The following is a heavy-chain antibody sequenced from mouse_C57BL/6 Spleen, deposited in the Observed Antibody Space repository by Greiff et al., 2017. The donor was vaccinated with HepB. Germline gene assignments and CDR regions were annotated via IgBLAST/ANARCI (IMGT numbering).Heavy chain of an antibody. V-gene: IGHV1-18*01. CDR3: ARKLRLLDYAMDY. CDR1: GYTFTDYN. J-gene: IGHJ4*01. D-gene: IGHD2-3*01. Sequence: EVQLQQSGPELVKPGASVKIPCKASGYTFTDYNMDWVKQSHGKSLEWIGDINPNNGGTIYNQKFKGKATLTVDKSSSTAYRELRSLTSEDTAVYYCARKLRLLDYAMDYWGQGTSVTVSS. CDR2: INPNNGGT.